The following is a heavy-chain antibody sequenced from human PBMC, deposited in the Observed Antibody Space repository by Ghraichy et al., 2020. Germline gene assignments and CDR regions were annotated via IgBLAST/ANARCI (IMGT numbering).Heavy chain of an antibody. CDR2: INRDGSQK. J-gene: IGHJ6*02. Sequence: ESLNISCAASGLTFRNHWMSWVRQAPGKGLEWVANINRDGSQKNYVESVKGRFTISRDNAKNSLYLQMNSLRAEDTAVYYCAREGFLDVWGQGTTVTVSS. CDR3: AREGFLDV. D-gene: IGHD3-3*01. V-gene: IGHV3-7*03. CDR1: GLTFRNHW.